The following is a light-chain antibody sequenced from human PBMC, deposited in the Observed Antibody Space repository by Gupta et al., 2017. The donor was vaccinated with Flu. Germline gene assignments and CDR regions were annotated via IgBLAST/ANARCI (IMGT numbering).Light chain of an antibody. J-gene: IGLJ1*01. CDR3: SSYTSIITFYV. V-gene: IGLV2-14*01. Sequence: SALSTPASVSASPGQPITIPCTGTSSDVGRSDSVSWYQQPPGKAPKLLIYDVSNRPSGVSSRFSGSKSGNAASLTISGLQAEDETDYCCSSYTSIITFYVFGTGTKVTVL. CDR2: DVS. CDR1: SSDVGRSDS.